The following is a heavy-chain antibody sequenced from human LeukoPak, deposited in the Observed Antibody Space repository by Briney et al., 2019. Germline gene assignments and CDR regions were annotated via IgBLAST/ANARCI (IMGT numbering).Heavy chain of an antibody. V-gene: IGHV4-30-4*08. D-gene: IGHD2-2*01. CDR2: IYYSGST. CDR1: GGSISSGDYY. J-gene: IGHJ4*02. CDR3: ARGGDQLPWDY. Sequence: SETLSLTCTVSGGSISSGDYYWSWIRQPPGKGLEWIGYIYYSGSTYYNPSLKSRVTISVDTSKNQFSLKLSSVTAADTAVYYCARGGDQLPWDYWGQGTLVTVSS.